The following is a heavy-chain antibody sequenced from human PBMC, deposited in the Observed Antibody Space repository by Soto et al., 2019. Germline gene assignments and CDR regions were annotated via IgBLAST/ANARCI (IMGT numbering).Heavy chain of an antibody. CDR1: GGTFSSFT. V-gene: IGHV1-69*08. J-gene: IGHJ4*02. Sequence: QVQLVQSGAEVKRPGSSVTVSCEASGGTFSSFTITWVRQAPGQGLEWMGRITPILGTADYAQKFQGRVTITADNSTSTGHIELNSLRSEATAVYYCATGPLGLLDNWGQGTLVTVSS. D-gene: IGHD2-21*02. CDR3: ATGPLGLLDN. CDR2: ITPILGTA.